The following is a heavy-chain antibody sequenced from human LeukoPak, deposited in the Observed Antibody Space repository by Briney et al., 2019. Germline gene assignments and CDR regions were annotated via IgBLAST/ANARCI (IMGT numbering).Heavy chain of an antibody. CDR2: ITGSGGST. Sequence: GGSLRLSCAASGFTLSSYAMSWVRQAPGKGLEWVSAITGSGGSTYYADSVKGRFTISRDNSKNTLYLQMNSLRAEDTAVYYCAKVRASSESPSYWGQGTLVTVSS. CDR3: AKVRASSESPSY. CDR1: GFTLSSYA. D-gene: IGHD3-10*01. V-gene: IGHV3-23*01. J-gene: IGHJ4*02.